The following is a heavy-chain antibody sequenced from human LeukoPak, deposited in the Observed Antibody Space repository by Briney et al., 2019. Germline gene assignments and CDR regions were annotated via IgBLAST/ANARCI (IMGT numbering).Heavy chain of an antibody. Sequence: ASVKLSCKASGYTFTSYGISRVREAPGQGLEWMGWISAYNGNTNYAQKLQGRVTMTTDTSTSTAYMELRSLRSDDTAVYYCARAASGWPVDYWGQGTLVTVSS. CDR2: ISAYNGNT. V-gene: IGHV1-18*01. D-gene: IGHD6-19*01. J-gene: IGHJ4*02. CDR1: GYTFTSYG. CDR3: ARAASGWPVDY.